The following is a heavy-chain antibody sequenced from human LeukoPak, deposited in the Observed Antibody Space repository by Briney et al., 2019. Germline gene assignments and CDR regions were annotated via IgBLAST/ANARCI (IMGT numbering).Heavy chain of an antibody. D-gene: IGHD3-10*02. CDR2: IYYSGSA. CDR3: ARQGDYYVSPTFDY. CDR1: GGSISSSSYY. V-gene: IGHV4-39*01. Sequence: SETLSLTCTVSGGSISSSSYYWGWIRQPPGKGLEWIGSIYYSGSAYYNPSLKSRVTISVDTSKNQFSLKLSSVTAADTAVYYCARQGDYYVSPTFDYWGQGTLVTVSS. J-gene: IGHJ4*02.